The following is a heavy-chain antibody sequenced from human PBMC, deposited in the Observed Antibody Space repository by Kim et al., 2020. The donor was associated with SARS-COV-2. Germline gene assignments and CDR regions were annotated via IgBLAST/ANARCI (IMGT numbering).Heavy chain of an antibody. CDR3: ARWGPIDPIVVIPAAMYWFDP. J-gene: IGHJ5*02. V-gene: IGHV1-18*01. CDR2: ISAYNGNT. D-gene: IGHD2-2*01. Sequence: ASVKVSCKASGYTFTSYGISWVRQAPGQGLEWMGWISAYNGNTNYVQKLQGRVIMTTDTSMSTAYMELRSLRSDDTAVYYCARWGPIDPIVVIPAAMYWFDPWGQKALVADSS. CDR1: GYTFTSYG.